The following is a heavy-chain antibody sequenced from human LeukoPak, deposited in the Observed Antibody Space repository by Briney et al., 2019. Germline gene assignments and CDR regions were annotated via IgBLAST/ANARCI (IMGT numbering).Heavy chain of an antibody. CDR2: IYYSGST. V-gene: IGHV4-59*01. J-gene: IGHJ3*02. Sequence: SETLSLTCTVSGGSISSYYWSWIRQPPGKGLEWIGYIYYSGSTNYNPSLKSRVTISVGTSKNQFSLKLSSVTAADTAVYYCARAPSAAAFDIWGQGTMVTVSS. D-gene: IGHD2-2*01. CDR1: GGSISSYY. CDR3: ARAPSAAAFDI.